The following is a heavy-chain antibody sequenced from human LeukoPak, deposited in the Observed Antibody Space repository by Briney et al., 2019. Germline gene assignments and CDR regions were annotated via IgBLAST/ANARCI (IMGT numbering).Heavy chain of an antibody. V-gene: IGHV1-18*01. Sequence: VASVKVSCKASGYIFTSYGISWVRQAPGQGLEWMGWIGVYNGNTNYPQRLQGRVTMTTDTSTTTAYMELRSLRSDDTAVYYCARDINGYYYDSHGYYPTDLWGQGTLVTVSS. CDR3: ARDINGYYYDSHGYYPTDL. J-gene: IGHJ5*02. D-gene: IGHD3-22*01. CDR2: IGVYNGNT. CDR1: GYIFTSYG.